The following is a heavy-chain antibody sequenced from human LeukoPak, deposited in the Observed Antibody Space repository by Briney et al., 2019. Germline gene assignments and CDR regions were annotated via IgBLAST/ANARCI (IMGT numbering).Heavy chain of an antibody. CDR2: IIPIFGTA. J-gene: IGHJ3*02. Sequence: SVKVSCKASGGTFSSYAISWVRQAPGQGLEWMGGIIPIFGTANYAQKFQGRVTITADESTSTAYMELSSLRSEDTAVYYCARSSPITMIVVTTNDAFDIWGQGTMVTVSS. CDR1: GGTFSSYA. V-gene: IGHV1-69*13. D-gene: IGHD3-22*01. CDR3: ARSSPITMIVVTTNDAFDI.